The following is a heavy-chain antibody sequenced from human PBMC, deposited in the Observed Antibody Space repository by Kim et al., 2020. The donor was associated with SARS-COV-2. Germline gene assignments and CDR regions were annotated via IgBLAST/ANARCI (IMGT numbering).Heavy chain of an antibody. D-gene: IGHD7-27*01. CDR1: GDSITSGGYY. CDR2: IYYGGNT. J-gene: IGHJ4*02. CDR3: ARDDSLGGFDY. Sequence: SETLCLTCTVSGDSITSGGYYWNWIRQQPGKGLEWIGSIYYGGNTHYIPSLKSRLTISVDTSKNHFSLNLNSATAADTAVYYCARDDSLGGFDYWGQGILVTVSA. V-gene: IGHV4-31*03.